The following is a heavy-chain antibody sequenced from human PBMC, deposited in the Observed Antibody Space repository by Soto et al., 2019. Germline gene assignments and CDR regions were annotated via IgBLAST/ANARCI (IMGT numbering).Heavy chain of an antibody. V-gene: IGHV4-31*03. CDR2: SYYSGST. CDR1: GGSISSGGYY. D-gene: IGHD3-10*01. CDR3: AREGQSEGTMVRGVMGYFDY. J-gene: IGHJ4*02. Sequence: QVQLQESGPGLVKPSQTLSLTCTVSGGSISSGGYYWSWIRQHPGKGLEWIGYSYYSGSTYYNPSLKSRVTISVDTSKNQFSLKLSSVNAADTAVYYCAREGQSEGTMVRGVMGYFDYWGQGTLVTVSP.